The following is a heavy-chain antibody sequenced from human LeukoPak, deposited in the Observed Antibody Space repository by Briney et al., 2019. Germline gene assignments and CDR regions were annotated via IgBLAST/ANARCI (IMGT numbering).Heavy chain of an antibody. Sequence: GSLRLSCAASGFTFSSYSMNWVRQAPGKGLEWVSSISSSSSYIYYADSVKGRFTISRDNAKTSLYLQMNSLRAEDTAVYYCARAASGYSSGGYFDLWGRGTLVTVSS. CDR3: ARAASGYSSGGYFDL. J-gene: IGHJ2*01. CDR1: GFTFSSYS. CDR2: ISSSSSYI. D-gene: IGHD6-19*01. V-gene: IGHV3-21*01.